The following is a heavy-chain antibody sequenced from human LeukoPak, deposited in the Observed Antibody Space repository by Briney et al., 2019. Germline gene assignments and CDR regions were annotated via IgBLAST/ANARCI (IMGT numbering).Heavy chain of an antibody. D-gene: IGHD3-16*01. J-gene: IGHJ4*02. CDR1: GFTFTSHS. V-gene: IGHV3-48*02. CDR2: TSSNSGTL. Sequence: GGSLRLSCAVSGFTFTSHSMNWVRQAPGKGLEWIAYTSSNSGTLDYAASVKGRFTISRDNAKNSLYLQMSSLRDEDTAVYYCASLMTTFYYLDYWGQGTLVTVSS. CDR3: ASLMTTFYYLDY.